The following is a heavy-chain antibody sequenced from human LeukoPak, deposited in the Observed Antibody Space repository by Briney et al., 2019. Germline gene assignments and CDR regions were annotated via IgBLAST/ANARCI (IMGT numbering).Heavy chain of an antibody. CDR2: MRYDGRNE. CDR3: ARDLFSSHTDY. CDR1: GFSFSTYG. D-gene: IGHD6-13*01. Sequence: PGGSLRLSCAASGFSFSTYGIHWVRQAPGMGLEWVALMRYDGRNEFYADSVKGRFSISRDDSKNTVYLQMNSLRAEDTAVYYCARDLFSSHTDYWGQGTLVTVSS. J-gene: IGHJ4*02. V-gene: IGHV3-30*02.